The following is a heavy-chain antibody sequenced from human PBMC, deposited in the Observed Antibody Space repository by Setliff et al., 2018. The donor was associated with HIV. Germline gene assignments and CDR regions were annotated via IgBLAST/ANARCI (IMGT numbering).Heavy chain of an antibody. Sequence: LRLSCAASGFTFRSYAMSWVRQAPGKGLEWVSGISGSGTSTYHADSVKGRFTISRDNSKNTLYLQMNSLRAEDTAVYYCAKSTGTSHASFSFEIWGQGTMVTVSS. D-gene: IGHD3-3*01. CDR3: AKSTGTSHASFSFEI. CDR2: ISGSGTST. CDR1: GFTFRSYA. J-gene: IGHJ3*02. V-gene: IGHV3-23*01.